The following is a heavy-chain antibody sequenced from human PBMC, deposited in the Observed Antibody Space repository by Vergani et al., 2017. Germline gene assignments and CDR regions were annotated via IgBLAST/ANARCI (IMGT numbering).Heavy chain of an antibody. V-gene: IGHV1-46*01. CDR3: ARDRALGFDY. CDR1: GYTFTSYY. J-gene: IGHJ4*02. D-gene: IGHD7-27*01. Sequence: QVQLVQSGAEVKKPGASVKVSCKASGYTFTSYYMHWVRQAPGQGLEWMGIINPSGGSTSYAQKFRGRVTMTRDTSISTAYMELSRLRSDDTAVYYCARDRALGFDYWGQGTLVTVSS. CDR2: INPSGGST.